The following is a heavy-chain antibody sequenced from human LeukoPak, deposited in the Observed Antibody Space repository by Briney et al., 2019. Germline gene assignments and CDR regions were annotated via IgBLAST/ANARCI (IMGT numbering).Heavy chain of an antibody. Sequence: SVTLSLTCTVSGGSISSYYWSWIRQPPGKGLEWIGYIYYSGSTNYNPSLKSRVTISVDTSKNQFSLKLSSVTAADTAVYYCARLYGYSYGHDYWGQGTLVTVSS. CDR2: IYYSGST. V-gene: IGHV4-59*08. J-gene: IGHJ4*02. CDR1: GGSISSYY. D-gene: IGHD5-18*01. CDR3: ARLYGYSYGHDY.